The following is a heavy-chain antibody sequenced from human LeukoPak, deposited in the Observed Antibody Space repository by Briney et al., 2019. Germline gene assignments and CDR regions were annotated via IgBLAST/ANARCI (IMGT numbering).Heavy chain of an antibody. V-gene: IGHV4-61*01. D-gene: IGHD5-12*01. J-gene: IGHJ4*02. CDR2: IYYSGST. CDR3: ARVLVATIRGFDY. Sequence: SETLSLTCTVSGGSVSSGSYYWSWIRQPPGKGLEWIGYIYYSGSTNYNPSLKSRVTISVDTSKNQFSLKLSSGTAADTAVYYCARVLVATIRGFDYWGQGTLVTVSS. CDR1: GGSVSSGSYY.